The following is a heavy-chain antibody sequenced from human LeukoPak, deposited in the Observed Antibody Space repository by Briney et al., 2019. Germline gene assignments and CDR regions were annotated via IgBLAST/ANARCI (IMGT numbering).Heavy chain of an antibody. CDR2: IYYSGST. CDR3: ARIPPTMVQGYGMDV. Sequence: KASETLSLTCTVSGGSISSYYWSWIRQPPGKGLEWIGYIYYSGSTNYNPSLKSRVTISVDTSKNQFSLKLSSVTAADTAVYYCARIPPTMVQGYGMDVWGQGTTVTVSS. D-gene: IGHD3-10*01. J-gene: IGHJ6*02. CDR1: GGSISSYY. V-gene: IGHV4-59*01.